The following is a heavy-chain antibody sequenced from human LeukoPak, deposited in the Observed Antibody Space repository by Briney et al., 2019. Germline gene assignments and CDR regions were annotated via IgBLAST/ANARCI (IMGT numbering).Heavy chain of an antibody. D-gene: IGHD3-9*01. CDR2: IWYDGSNK. V-gene: IGHV3-33*01. CDR3: ARGRPGYYAFDI. CDR1: GFTFSSYG. Sequence: GRSLRLSCAASGFTFSSYGMHWVRQAPGKGLEWVAVIWYDGSNKYYADSVKGRFTISRDNSKNTLYLQMNSLRAEDTAVYYCARGRPGYYAFDIWGQGTMVTVSS. J-gene: IGHJ3*02.